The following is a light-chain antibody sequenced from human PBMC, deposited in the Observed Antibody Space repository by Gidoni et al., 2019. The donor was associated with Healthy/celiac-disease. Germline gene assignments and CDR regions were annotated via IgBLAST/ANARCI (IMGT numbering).Light chain of an antibody. Sequence: EIVMTQSPATLSVSPGERATRSCRASQSVSSNLAWYQQKPGQAPRLLLYGASTRATGIPARFSGSGSGTEFTLTISSLQSEDFAVYYCQQYNNWPITFGQGTRLEIK. CDR1: QSVSSN. CDR2: GAS. CDR3: QQYNNWPIT. J-gene: IGKJ5*01. V-gene: IGKV3-15*01.